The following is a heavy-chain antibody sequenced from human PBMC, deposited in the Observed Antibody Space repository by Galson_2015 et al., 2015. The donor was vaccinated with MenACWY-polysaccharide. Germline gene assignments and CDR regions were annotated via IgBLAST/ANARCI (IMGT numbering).Heavy chain of an antibody. V-gene: IGHV2-5*02. CDR3: AHVMITFGGVIGDDAFDV. Sequence: PALVKPTQPLTLTCTFSGFSLRTTDVGVGWIRQSPGKAPEWLAVIYRDDEKRYSPSLKTRLTVTKDTSKNQVVLTMTNMDPVDTATYYCAHVMITFGGVIGDDAFDVWGQGTMVTVSS. CDR2: IYRDDEK. D-gene: IGHD3-16*01. J-gene: IGHJ3*01. CDR1: GFSLRTTDVG.